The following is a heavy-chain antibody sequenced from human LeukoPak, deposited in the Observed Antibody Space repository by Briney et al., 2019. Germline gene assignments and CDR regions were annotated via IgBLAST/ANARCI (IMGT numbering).Heavy chain of an antibody. CDR1: GGSFSGYY. Sequence: SETLSLICAVYGGSFSGYYWSWIRQPPGKGLEWIGEINHSGSTNYNPSLKSRVTISVDTSKNQFSLKLSSVTAADTAVYYCARVPEATDRYDVFDIWGQGTMVTVSS. CDR3: ARVPEATDRYDVFDI. J-gene: IGHJ3*02. CDR2: INHSGST. D-gene: IGHD1-14*01. V-gene: IGHV4-34*01.